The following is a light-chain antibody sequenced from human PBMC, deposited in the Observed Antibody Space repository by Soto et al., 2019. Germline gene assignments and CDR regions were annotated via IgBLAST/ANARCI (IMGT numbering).Light chain of an antibody. CDR2: DAS. Sequence: EIVMTQSPATLSVSPGESATLCCRASQSVSSNLAWHQQKPGQAPRXLMYDASTRATGISARFSGSGSGTELTITISSLQSEDFEVYDCQQYHNWPITFGQGTRLEIK. V-gene: IGKV3-15*01. CDR3: QQYHNWPIT. J-gene: IGKJ5*01. CDR1: QSVSSN.